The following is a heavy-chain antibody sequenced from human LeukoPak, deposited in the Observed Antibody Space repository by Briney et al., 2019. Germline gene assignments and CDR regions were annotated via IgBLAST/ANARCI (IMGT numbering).Heavy chain of an antibody. D-gene: IGHD1-26*01. Sequence: PGRSLRLSCEASGFSFNTFWMHWVRQAPGEGRVWVSRLNEDGGITDYADFAKGRFTIPRDNARNTLYLQMNSLSADDTAVYYCTRDSGGRWAYWGQGTLVTVSS. V-gene: IGHV3-74*01. CDR3: TRDSGGRWAY. CDR2: LNEDGGIT. CDR1: GFSFNTFW. J-gene: IGHJ4*02.